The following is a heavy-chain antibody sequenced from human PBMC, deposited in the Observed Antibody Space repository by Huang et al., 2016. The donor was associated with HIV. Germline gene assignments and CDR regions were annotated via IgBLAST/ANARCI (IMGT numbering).Heavy chain of an antibody. Sequence: QVQLVESGGGVVQPGGSLRLSCAASGFTVSSYGMHWVRQAPGKGLEWVAFIRYEGSNKYYADSVKGRFTISRDNSKNTLYLQMNSLRAEDTAVYYCAKEDSSGWWFDYWGQGTLVTVSS. CDR2: IRYEGSNK. D-gene: IGHD6-19*01. CDR3: AKEDSSGWWFDY. CDR1: GFTVSSYG. V-gene: IGHV3-30*02. J-gene: IGHJ4*02.